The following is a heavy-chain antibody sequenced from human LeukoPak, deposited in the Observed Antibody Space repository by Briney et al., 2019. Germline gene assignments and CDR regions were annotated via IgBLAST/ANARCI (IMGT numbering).Heavy chain of an antibody. CDR3: ARDSSGWYRWFDP. CDR1: GGSFSSGSSY. CDR2: IYTSGSP. V-gene: IGHV4-61*02. D-gene: IGHD6-19*01. J-gene: IGHJ5*02. Sequence: PSETLSLTCAVYGGSFSSGSSYWSWVRQPAGRGLECIGRIYTSGSPNYNPSLKNRVSILMDTSKNQFSLKLSSVTAADTAVYYCARDSSGWYRWFDPWGQGTLVTVSS.